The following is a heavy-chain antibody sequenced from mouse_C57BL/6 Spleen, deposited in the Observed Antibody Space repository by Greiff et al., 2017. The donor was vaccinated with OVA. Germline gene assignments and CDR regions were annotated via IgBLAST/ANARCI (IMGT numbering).Heavy chain of an antibody. CDR1: GFTFNTYA. V-gene: IGHV10-3*01. CDR2: IRSKSSNYAT. CDR3: VRWDDYEGYYYAMDY. J-gene: IGHJ4*01. Sequence: EVQGVESGGGLVQPKGSLKLSCAASGFTFNTYAMHWVRQAPGKGLEWVARIRSKSSNYATYYADSVKDRFTISRDDSQSMLYLQMNNLKTEDTAMYYCVRWDDYEGYYYAMDYWGQGTSVTVSS. D-gene: IGHD2-4*01.